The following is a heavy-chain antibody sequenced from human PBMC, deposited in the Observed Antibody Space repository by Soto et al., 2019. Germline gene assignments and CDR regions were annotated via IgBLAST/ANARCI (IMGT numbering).Heavy chain of an antibody. Sequence: ASVKVSCKASGYTFSNYYIHRVRHAPGQGLEWMGIINPLAVTTNYVQKFRGRVTLTRDTSTSTVYMELTGLKSEDTAVYYCARDCLVDTAIVIKGSFGLDVWGQGTTVTVSS. V-gene: IGHV1-46*01. D-gene: IGHD5-18*01. J-gene: IGHJ6*02. CDR2: INPLAVTT. CDR1: GYTFSNYY. CDR3: ARDCLVDTAIVIKGSFGLDV.